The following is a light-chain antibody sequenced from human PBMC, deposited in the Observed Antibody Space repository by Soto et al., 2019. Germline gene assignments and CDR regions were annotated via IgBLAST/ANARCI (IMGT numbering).Light chain of an antibody. V-gene: IGKV1-5*03. CDR3: QQYNRYWT. J-gene: IGKJ1*01. Sequence: DIQITQSPSTLSASVGDRVTITCRATQSISNSLAWYQQKPGKAPKLLIYKASSLESGVPSRFSGSGSGTEFTPTITNLQPDDFATYYCQQYNRYWTFGQGTKVEIK. CDR1: QSISNS. CDR2: KAS.